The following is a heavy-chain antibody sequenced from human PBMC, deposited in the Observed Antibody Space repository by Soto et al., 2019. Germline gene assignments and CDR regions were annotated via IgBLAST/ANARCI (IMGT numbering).Heavy chain of an antibody. Sequence: SETLSLTCAVYGGSFSGYYWSWIRQPPGKGLEWIGEINHSGSTNYNPSLKSRVTISVDTSKNQFSLKLSSVTAADTAVYYCARGAELRFLEYSRDICFDYWGQGTLVTVSS. V-gene: IGHV4-34*01. CDR2: INHSGST. CDR1: GGSFSGYY. D-gene: IGHD3-3*01. J-gene: IGHJ4*02. CDR3: ARGAELRFLEYSRDICFDY.